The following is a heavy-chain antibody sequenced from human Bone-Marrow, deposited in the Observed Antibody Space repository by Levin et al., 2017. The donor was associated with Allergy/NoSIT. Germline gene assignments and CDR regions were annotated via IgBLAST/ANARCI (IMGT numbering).Heavy chain of an antibody. CDR2: IYWDDDK. D-gene: IGHD1-1*01. J-gene: IGHJ3*02. CDR1: GFSLTTRPVG. Sequence: SGPTLVKPTQTLTLTCTFSGFSLTTRPVGVGWIRQPPGKALESLVLIYWDDDKRFNPSLRSRLTITKDTSGNQVFLTMSNMDPVDTATYYCAHRQDVNGNWDVGAFDSWGQGTMVTVSS. V-gene: IGHV2-5*02. CDR3: AHRQDVNGNWDVGAFDS.